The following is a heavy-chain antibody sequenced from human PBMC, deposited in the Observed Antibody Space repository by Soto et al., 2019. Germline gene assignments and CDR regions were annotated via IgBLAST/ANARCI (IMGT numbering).Heavy chain of an antibody. D-gene: IGHD6-19*01. V-gene: IGHV4-4*02. Sequence: SETLSLTCAVFGDSISSSIWWRWVRRPPGKGLEWIGEIYHSGSTNYNPSLKSRVTISVDKSKNHFSLKLSSVTAADTAVYFCARVLGSGWYSIDYWGQGTLVT. CDR2: IYHSGST. J-gene: IGHJ4*02. CDR3: ARVLGSGWYSIDY. CDR1: GDSISSSIW.